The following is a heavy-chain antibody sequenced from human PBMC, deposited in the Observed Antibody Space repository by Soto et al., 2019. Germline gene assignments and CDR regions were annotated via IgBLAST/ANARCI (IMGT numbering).Heavy chain of an antibody. CDR1: GGSISSSNW. CDR2: IYHSGST. J-gene: IGHJ6*02. Sequence: SETLSLTCAVSGGSISSSNWWSWVRQPPGKGLEWIGEIYHSGSTNYNPSLKSRVTISVDKSKNQFSLKLSSVTAADTAVYYCARVFVTMVRGVISKYYGMDVWGQGTTVTVSS. D-gene: IGHD3-10*01. CDR3: ARVFVTMVRGVISKYYGMDV. V-gene: IGHV4-4*02.